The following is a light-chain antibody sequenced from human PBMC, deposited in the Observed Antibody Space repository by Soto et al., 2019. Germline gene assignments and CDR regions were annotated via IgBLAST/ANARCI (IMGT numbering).Light chain of an antibody. V-gene: IGLV2-14*03. J-gene: IGLJ3*02. CDR3: GSYTSSSSWV. CDR1: SSDVGTYNS. Sequence: QSVLTQPASVSGSPVQSITVSCTGSSSDVGTYNSVSWYQQHPGKAPKLIIYDVSNRPSGVSNRFSGSKSGNTASLTISGLQTEDEADYYCGSYTSSSSWVFGGGTKVTVL. CDR2: DVS.